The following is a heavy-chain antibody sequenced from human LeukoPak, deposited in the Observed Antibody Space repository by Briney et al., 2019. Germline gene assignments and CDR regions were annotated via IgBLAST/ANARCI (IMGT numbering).Heavy chain of an antibody. CDR2: ISSSSSTI. J-gene: IGHJ4*02. Sequence: GGSLRLSCAASGFTVSSIYMSWVRQAPGKGLEWVSYISSSSSTIYYADSVKGRFTISRDNAKNSLYLQMNSLRAEDTAVYYCARDGGYYYDSSGYSDYWGQGTLVTVSS. V-gene: IGHV3-48*04. CDR1: GFTVSSIY. D-gene: IGHD3-22*01. CDR3: ARDGGYYYDSSGYSDY.